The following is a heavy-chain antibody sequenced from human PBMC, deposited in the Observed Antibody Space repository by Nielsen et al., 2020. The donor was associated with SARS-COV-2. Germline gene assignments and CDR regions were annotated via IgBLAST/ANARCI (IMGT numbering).Heavy chain of an antibody. CDR1: GGSIRSYY. J-gene: IGHJ4*02. CDR2: IYYSGST. D-gene: IGHD4/OR15-4a*01. Sequence: SETLSLTCTVSGGSIRSYYWSWIRQPPGTGLQLIGYIYYSGSTNYNPSLKSRVTISVDTSKDQFSLKLSSVTAADTAVYYCARHGVWWHHYFDYWGQGTLVTVSS. V-gene: IGHV4-59*08. CDR3: ARHGVWWHHYFDY.